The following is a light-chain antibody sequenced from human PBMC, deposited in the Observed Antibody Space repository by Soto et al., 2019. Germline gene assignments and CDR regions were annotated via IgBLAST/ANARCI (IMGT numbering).Light chain of an antibody. CDR1: QPISTW. J-gene: IGKJ1*01. CDR3: HQYNYYRPT. CDR2: DAS. Sequence: DIQVTQSTSTLSASVGDRVTITCRASQPISTWLAWYQEKPGKAPKLLIYDASSLEGGVPSRFSGSGSGTEFTLTISSLQPDDFATYYCHQYNYYRPTFGQGTKVEIK. V-gene: IGKV1-5*01.